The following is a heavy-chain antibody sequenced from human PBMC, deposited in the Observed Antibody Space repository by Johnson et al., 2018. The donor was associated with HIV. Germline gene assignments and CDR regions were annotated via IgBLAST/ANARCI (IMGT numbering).Heavy chain of an antibody. V-gene: IGHV3-23*04. Sequence: VQLVESGGGLVQPGRSLRLSCAASAFTFSSFAMSWVRQAPGKGLEWVSGISGAGGSRNYADSVKGRFTISRDNSKNTLYLQMNSLRAEDTALYYCARDTYYYDTSGYLTRPRAFDVWGQGTMVTVSS. CDR1: AFTFSSFA. D-gene: IGHD3-22*01. CDR3: ARDTYYYDTSGYLTRPRAFDV. CDR2: ISGAGGSR. J-gene: IGHJ3*01.